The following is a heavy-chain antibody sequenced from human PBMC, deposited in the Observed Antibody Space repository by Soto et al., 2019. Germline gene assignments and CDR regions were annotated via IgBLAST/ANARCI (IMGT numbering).Heavy chain of an antibody. D-gene: IGHD3-16*01. CDR3: AREDDGGDGDHYALDV. CDR2: IHYTGAI. J-gene: IGHJ6*02. V-gene: IGHV4-30-4*08. Sequence: QVLLQQSGPGLVEPSQTLSLTCAVSGGSISSEYYHWTWIRQSPGKGLEWIGYIHYTGAIMYNPSFKSRLTMSVDTSKNQFSLQLTSVTAADTAVYFCAREDDGGDGDHYALDVWGQGTTVTVSS. CDR1: GGSISSEYYH.